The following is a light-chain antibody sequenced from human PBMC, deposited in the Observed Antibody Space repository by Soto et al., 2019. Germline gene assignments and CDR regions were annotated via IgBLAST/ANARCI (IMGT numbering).Light chain of an antibody. V-gene: IGLV2-11*01. CDR2: DVS. J-gene: IGLJ1*01. CDR1: SSDVGGYNY. CDR3: CSYAGSYTFEV. Sequence: QSALTQPRSVSGSPGQSVTISCTGTSSDVGGYNYVSWYQQHPGKAPKLMIYDVSKRPSGVPDRFSDSKSGNTASLTISGLQAEDEADYYCCSYAGSYTFEVFGTGTKLTVL.